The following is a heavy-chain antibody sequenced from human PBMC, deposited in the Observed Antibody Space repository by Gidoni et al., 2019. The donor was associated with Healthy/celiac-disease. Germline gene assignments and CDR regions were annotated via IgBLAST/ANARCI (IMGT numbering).Heavy chain of an antibody. Sequence: QVQLVQSGAEVKKPGASVKVSCKVSGYTLTELSMHWVRQAPGKGLEWMGGFDPEDGETIYAQKFQGRVTMTEDTSTDTAYMELSSLRSEDTAVYYCATDQSVVPANGGDYYYGMDVWGQGTTVTVSS. J-gene: IGHJ6*02. CDR2: FDPEDGET. V-gene: IGHV1-24*01. CDR1: GYTLTELS. D-gene: IGHD2-2*01. CDR3: ATDQSVVPANGGDYYYGMDV.